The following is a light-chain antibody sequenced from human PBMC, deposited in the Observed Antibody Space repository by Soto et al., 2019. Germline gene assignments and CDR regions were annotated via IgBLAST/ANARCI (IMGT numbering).Light chain of an antibody. CDR3: SSYTTSTTLVV. CDR1: SSDVGRYDY. J-gene: IGLJ1*01. Sequence: QSVLTQPASVSGSPGQSITISCTGTSSDVGRYDYVSWYQHHPGRAPKLIIYEVSDRPSGVSDRFSGSKSGDTASLTISGLQAEDEAYYYCSSYTTSTTLVVFGTGTKLTVL. CDR2: EVS. V-gene: IGLV2-14*01.